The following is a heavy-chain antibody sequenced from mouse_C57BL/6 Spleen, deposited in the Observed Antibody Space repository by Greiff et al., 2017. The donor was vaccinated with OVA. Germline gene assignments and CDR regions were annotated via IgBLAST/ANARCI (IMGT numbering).Heavy chain of an antibody. J-gene: IGHJ2*01. CDR1: GYTFTSYG. V-gene: IGHV1-81*01. Sequence: QVQLQQSGAELARPGASVNLSCKASGYTFTSYGISWVKQRTGQGLEWIGEIYPRSSNTYYNEKFKGKAALTADKSSSTAYMELRSLTSEDSAVYFCARGGDYYSNYGAFDYWGQGTTLTVSS. CDR3: ARGGDYYSNYGAFDY. D-gene: IGHD2-5*01. CDR2: IYPRSSNT.